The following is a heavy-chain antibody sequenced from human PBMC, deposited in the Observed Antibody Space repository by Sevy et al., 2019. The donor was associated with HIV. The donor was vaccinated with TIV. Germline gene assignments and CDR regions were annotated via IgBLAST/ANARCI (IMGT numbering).Heavy chain of an antibody. V-gene: IGHV4-61*01. CDR1: GGSVSSGSYY. CDR3: ARAYQPIGSNY. D-gene: IGHD2-2*01. CDR2: IYYSGST. J-gene: IGHJ4*02. Sequence: SETLSLTCTVSGGSVSSGSYYWSWIRQPPGKGLEWIGYIYYSGSTNYNPSLKSRVTISVDTSKNQFSLKLSSVTAADTAVYYCARAYQPIGSNYWGQGTLVTVSS.